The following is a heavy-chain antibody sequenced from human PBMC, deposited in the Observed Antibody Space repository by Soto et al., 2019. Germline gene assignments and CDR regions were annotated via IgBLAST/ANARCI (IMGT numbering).Heavy chain of an antibody. CDR1: GLTFSS. CDR2: GSGGST. Sequence: EVQLLESGGGLIQPGGSLRLSCAASGLTFSSSGSGGSTYYADSVKGRFTISRDNSKNTLYLQMNSLRAEDTAVYYCAKERLYIRGVIHNWFDPWGQGTLVTVSS. V-gene: IGHV3-23*01. J-gene: IGHJ5*02. CDR3: AKERLYIRGVIHNWFDP. D-gene: IGHD3-10*02.